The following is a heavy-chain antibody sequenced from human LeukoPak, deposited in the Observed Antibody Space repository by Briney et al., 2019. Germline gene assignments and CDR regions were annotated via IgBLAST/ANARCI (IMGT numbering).Heavy chain of an antibody. Sequence: ASVKVSCKASGYTFTSYGISWVRQAPGQGLEWMGWISPYNGNTNYAQKLQGRVTMTTDTSTSTAYMELRSLRSDDTAVYYCARDSLIYYYDSSGYPANWGQGTLVTVSS. CDR2: ISPYNGNT. V-gene: IGHV1-18*01. CDR3: ARDSLIYYYDSSGYPAN. CDR1: GYTFTSYG. J-gene: IGHJ4*02. D-gene: IGHD3-22*01.